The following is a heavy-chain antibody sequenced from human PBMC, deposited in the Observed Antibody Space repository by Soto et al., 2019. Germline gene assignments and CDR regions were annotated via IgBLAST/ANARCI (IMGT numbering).Heavy chain of an antibody. Sequence: SSVKVSCKASGYTFTSYYMHWVRQAPGQGLEWMGIINPSGGSTSYAQKFQGRVTMTRDTSTSTVYMELSSLRSEDTAVYYCAREGYYGSGIDCMDAWGEGTTVTVSS. CDR1: GYTFTSYY. J-gene: IGHJ6*04. D-gene: IGHD3-10*01. CDR2: INPSGGST. CDR3: AREGYYGSGIDCMDA. V-gene: IGHV1-46*01.